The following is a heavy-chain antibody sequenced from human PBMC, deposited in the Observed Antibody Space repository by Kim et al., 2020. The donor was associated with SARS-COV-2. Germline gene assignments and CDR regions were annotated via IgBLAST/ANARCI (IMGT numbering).Heavy chain of an antibody. CDR3: ARRRRQYGIDV. Sequence: GGSLRLSCAASGFTFSDYAMNWVRQAPGKGLEWVSVIGSIGDDIHYSDSVEGRFSVSRDNSHNTLHLQMDSLRIDDTAVYYCARRRRQYGIDVWGQGTTVTVSS. V-gene: IGHV3-23*01. J-gene: IGHJ6*02. D-gene: IGHD4-4*01. CDR2: IGSIGDDI. CDR1: GFTFSDYA.